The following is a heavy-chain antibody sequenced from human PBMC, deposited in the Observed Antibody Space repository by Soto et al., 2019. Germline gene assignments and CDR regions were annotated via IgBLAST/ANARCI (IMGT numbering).Heavy chain of an antibody. V-gene: IGHV4-39*01. CDR2: VYYSGST. CDR3: AKFKSGSGWSHYYGMDV. Sequence: QLQLQESGPGLVKPSETLSLTCTVSGGSISNSAYYWGWIRQPPRKGLEWIGSVYYSGSTYYNPSLKSRVAISIDTSKNQFSLTLTSVTAEDTAAYYCAKFKSGSGWSHYYGMDVWGQGTTVTVSS. J-gene: IGHJ6*02. CDR1: GGSISNSAYY. D-gene: IGHD6-19*01.